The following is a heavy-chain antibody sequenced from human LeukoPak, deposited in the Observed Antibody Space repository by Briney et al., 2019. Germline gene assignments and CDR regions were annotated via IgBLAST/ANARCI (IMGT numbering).Heavy chain of an antibody. D-gene: IGHD3-16*01. J-gene: IGHJ4*02. V-gene: IGHV4-59*01. CDR2: IYYSGST. CDR1: GGSMSSYY. CDR3: ARGRYGWLPFDY. Sequence: GSLSLTCTVSGGSMSSYYWSWIRQPPGKGLEWIGYIYYSGSTNYNPSLKSRVTISVDTSKNQFTLKLSSVTAADTAVYYCARGRYGWLPFDYWGQGTLVTVSS.